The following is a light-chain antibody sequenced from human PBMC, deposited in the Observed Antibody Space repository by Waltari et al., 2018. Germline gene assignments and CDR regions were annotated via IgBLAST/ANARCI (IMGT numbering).Light chain of an antibody. CDR2: GAS. V-gene: IGKV3-20*01. J-gene: IGKJ4*01. Sequence: EIVLTQSPGTLSVSPGERVTVPCRASQTITGIWLTWYHQKPGQAPRLLIYGASNRAPGIPDRFSGSGSGTDFTLTISRLEPEDSAVYYCQQYDGSVVTFGGGTKVEIK. CDR3: QQYDGSVVT. CDR1: QTITGIW.